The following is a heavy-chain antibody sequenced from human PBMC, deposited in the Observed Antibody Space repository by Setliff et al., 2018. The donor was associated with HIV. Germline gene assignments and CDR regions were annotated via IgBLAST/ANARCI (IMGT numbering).Heavy chain of an antibody. CDR2: ISAYNGNT. CDR1: GYTFTSYG. CDR3: ASGKGVGGVIITGGLDV. Sequence: ASVKVSCKASGYTFTSYGITWVRQAPGQGLEWMGWISAYNGNTNYAQKLQGRVTLTTDTSTSTAYMELRSLTSEDTAVYWCASGKGVGGVIITGGLDVWGKGTTVTVSS. V-gene: IGHV1-18*01. J-gene: IGHJ6*04. D-gene: IGHD3-10*01.